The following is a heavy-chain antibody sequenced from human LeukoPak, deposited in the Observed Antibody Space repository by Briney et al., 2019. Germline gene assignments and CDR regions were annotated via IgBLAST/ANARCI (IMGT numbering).Heavy chain of an antibody. CDR1: GFTFSSYE. CDR3: ARAAVLLPLGPFDF. V-gene: IGHV3-48*03. CDR2: ISSSGSNI. D-gene: IGHD3-22*01. J-gene: IGHJ4*02. Sequence: PGGSLRLSCAASGFTFSSYEMNWVRQAPGKGLEWVSYISSSGSNIYYADPVKGRFTISRDNAKNSLYLQMSSLTAEDTAVYYCARAAVLLPLGPFDFWLQGTLVTVSS.